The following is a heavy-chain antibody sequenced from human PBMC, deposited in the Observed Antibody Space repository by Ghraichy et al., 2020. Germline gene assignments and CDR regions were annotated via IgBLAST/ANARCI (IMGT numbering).Heavy chain of an antibody. D-gene: IGHD6-19*01. CDR2: ISGSGGTT. CDR3: AKDVGQQWRFDF. V-gene: IGHV3-23*01. J-gene: IGHJ4*02. CDR1: GFTFRSFA. Sequence: GGSLRLSCAASGFTFRSFAMSWVRQAPGKGLEWVAAISGSGGTTYYADSVKGRFTISRDNSKNTLFMQMYSLRDEDTAVYYCAKDVGQQWRFDFWGQGTLVTVSS.